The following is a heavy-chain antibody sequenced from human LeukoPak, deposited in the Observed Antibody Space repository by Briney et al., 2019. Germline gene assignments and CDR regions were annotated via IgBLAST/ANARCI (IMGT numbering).Heavy chain of an antibody. V-gene: IGHV1-8*01. J-gene: IGHJ4*02. Sequence: GASVKVSCKASGYTFTSYDINWVRQATGQGLEWMGWMNPNSGNTGYAQKFQGRVTMTRNTSISTAYMEPSSLRSEDTAVYYCARVGSGSYLFDYWGQGTLVTVSS. CDR2: MNPNSGNT. CDR3: ARVGSGSYLFDY. CDR1: GYTFTSYD. D-gene: IGHD3-10*01.